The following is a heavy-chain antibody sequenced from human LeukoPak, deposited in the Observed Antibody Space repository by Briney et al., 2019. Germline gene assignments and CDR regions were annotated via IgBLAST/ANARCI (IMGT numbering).Heavy chain of an antibody. D-gene: IGHD3-10*01. V-gene: IGHV3-43*02. CDR1: GFTFDDYA. Sequence: GGSLRLSCAASGFTFDDYAMHWVRQAPGKGVGWVSLICGDGGSTYYADSVKGRFTISRDNSKNSLYLQMNSLRTEDTALYYCAKDIAYYYGSGSYDSAPYDYYYYGMDVWGQGTTVTVSS. J-gene: IGHJ6*02. CDR2: ICGDGGST. CDR3: AKDIAYYYGSGSYDSAPYDYYYYGMDV.